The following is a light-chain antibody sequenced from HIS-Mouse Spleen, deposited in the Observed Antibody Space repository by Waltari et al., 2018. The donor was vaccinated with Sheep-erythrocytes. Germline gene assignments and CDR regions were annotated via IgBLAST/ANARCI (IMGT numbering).Light chain of an antibody. J-gene: IGLJ2*01. V-gene: IGLV2-14*03. CDR2: DVS. CDR3: SSYTSSKGV. CDR1: SSDVGGYNY. Sequence: SPGQSITISCTGTSSDVGGYNYVSWYQQHPGKAPKLMIYDVSNRPSGVSNRFSVSKSGNTASLTISGLQAEDEADYYCSSYTSSKGVFGGGTKLTVL.